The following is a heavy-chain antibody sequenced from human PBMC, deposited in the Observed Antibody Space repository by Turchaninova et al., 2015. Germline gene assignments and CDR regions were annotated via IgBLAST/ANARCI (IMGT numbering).Heavy chain of an antibody. V-gene: IGHV3-30*18. CDR2: ISYAVVDK. CDR3: AKDSFAMGPEGYYYFDGLDV. CDR1: GFTFTNHG. D-gene: IGHD5-18*01. Sequence: PGRSLRLSCAASGFTFTNHGTHWVRQAPGKGLEWVAAISYAVVDKYYAESVKGRFTVSRDTSKNTLYLQMDSRRVEYTAVYYCAKDSFAMGPEGYYYFDGLDVWGQGTTVTVSS. J-gene: IGHJ6*02.